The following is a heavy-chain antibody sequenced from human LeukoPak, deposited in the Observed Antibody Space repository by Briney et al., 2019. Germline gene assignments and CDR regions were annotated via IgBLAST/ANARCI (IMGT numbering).Heavy chain of an antibody. D-gene: IGHD6-19*01. CDR3: ARDDSIAVAGSSDY. V-gene: IGHV4-61*02. J-gene: IGHJ4*02. CDR2: IYTSGST. CDR1: SGSITSSSYY. Sequence: TSETLSLTCTVSSGSITSSSYYWGWIRQPAGKGLEWIGRIYTSGSTNYNPSLKSRVTISVDTPKNQFSLKLSSVTAADTAVYYCARDDSIAVAGSSDYWGQGTLVTVSS.